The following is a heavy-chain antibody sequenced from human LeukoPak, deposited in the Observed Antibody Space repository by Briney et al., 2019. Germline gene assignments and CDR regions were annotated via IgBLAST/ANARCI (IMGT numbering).Heavy chain of an antibody. CDR2: IKSKTDGGTT. V-gene: IGHV3-15*01. CDR1: GFTFSNAW. CDR3: TTDRAGDAFDI. J-gene: IGHJ3*02. Sequence: PGGSLRLSCAASGFTFSNAWMSWVRQGPGKGLEWVGRIKSKTDGGTTDYAAPVKGRFTISRDDSKNTLYLQMNSLKTEDTAVYYCTTDRAGDAFDIWGQGTMVTVSS.